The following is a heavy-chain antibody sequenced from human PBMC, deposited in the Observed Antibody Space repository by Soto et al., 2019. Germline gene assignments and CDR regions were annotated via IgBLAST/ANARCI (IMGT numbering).Heavy chain of an antibody. CDR2: VWYDGGNK. CDR1: GFTFSSYG. Sequence: QVQLVESGGGVVQPGRSLRLSCAASGFTFSSYGMHWVRQAPGKGLEWVALVWYDGGNKNYADSVKGRFTISRDNSKNTLSLQMNSLRDEDTAVYYCVRAAGYSGNDYVYYYGMDVWGQGTTVTVSS. CDR3: VRAAGYSGNDYVYYYGMDV. J-gene: IGHJ6*02. V-gene: IGHV3-33*01. D-gene: IGHD5-12*01.